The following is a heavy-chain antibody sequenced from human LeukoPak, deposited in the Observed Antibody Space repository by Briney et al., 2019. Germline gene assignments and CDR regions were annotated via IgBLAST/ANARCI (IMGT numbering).Heavy chain of an antibody. J-gene: IGHJ5*02. CDR2: LYPGDSDT. CDR3: AKGRQQLASLTWFDP. D-gene: IGHD6-13*01. CDR1: GYSFSNYW. V-gene: IGHV5-51*01. Sequence: GESLKISCKASGYSFSNYWIAWVRQMPGKGLEWMGILYPGDSDTRYSPSFQGQVTISADKSINTSYLQWSSLKASDTTLYYCAKGRQQLASLTWFDPWGQGTLVTVSS.